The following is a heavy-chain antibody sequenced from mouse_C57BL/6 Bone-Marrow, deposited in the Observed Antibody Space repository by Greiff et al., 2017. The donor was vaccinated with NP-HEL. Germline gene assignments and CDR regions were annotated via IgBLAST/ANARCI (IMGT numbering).Heavy chain of an antibody. D-gene: IGHD1-1*01. Sequence: VQLKESVAELVRPGASVKLSCTASGFNIKNTYMHWVKQRPEQGLEWIGRIDPANGNTKYAPKFQGKATITADTSSNTAYLQLSSLTSEDTAIYYCALIYYYGSSYDFDYWGQGTTLTVSS. CDR1: GFNIKNTY. CDR2: IDPANGNT. J-gene: IGHJ2*01. CDR3: ALIYYYGSSYDFDY. V-gene: IGHV14-3*01.